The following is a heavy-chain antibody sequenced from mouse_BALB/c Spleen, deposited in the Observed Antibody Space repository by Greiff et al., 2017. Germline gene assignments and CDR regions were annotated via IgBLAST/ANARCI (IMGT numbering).Heavy chain of an antibody. Sequence: EVKLVESGPGLVKPSQSLSLTCSVTGYSITSGYYWNWIRQFPGNKLEWMGYISYDGSNNYNPSLKNRISITRDTSKNQYFLKLNSVTTEDTATYYCARCDWYFDVWGAGTTVTVSS. J-gene: IGHJ1*01. V-gene: IGHV3-6*02. CDR1: GYSITSGYY. CDR3: ARCDWYFDV. CDR2: ISYDGSN.